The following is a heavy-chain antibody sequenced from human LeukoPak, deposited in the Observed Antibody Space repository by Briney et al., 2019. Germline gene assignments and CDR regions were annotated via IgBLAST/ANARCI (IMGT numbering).Heavy chain of an antibody. D-gene: IGHD1-14*01. Sequence: SETLSLTCTVSGGSVSNYYWSWIRQSPGKGLEWIGCIYYTETSYNPSLKSRATISADTSKNQFSLKLSSVTAADTALYYCAKDITLRVRSGGDAFDIWGQGTMVTVSS. V-gene: IGHV4-59*02. CDR3: AKDITLRVRSGGDAFDI. CDR2: IYYTET. CDR1: GGSVSNYY. J-gene: IGHJ3*02.